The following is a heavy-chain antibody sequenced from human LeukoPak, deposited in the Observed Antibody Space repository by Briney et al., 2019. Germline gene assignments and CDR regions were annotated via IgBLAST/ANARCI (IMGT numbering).Heavy chain of an antibody. CDR1: GFTSSSYA. D-gene: IGHD3-3*01. CDR2: ISSNGATT. V-gene: IGHV3-64*01. CDR3: ARVYFWSGYFDY. Sequence: GGSLRLSCVASGFTSSSYAMHWVRQAPGKGLEYVSAISSNGATTYYANSVKGRFSISRDNSKNTVYLQMGSLRAEDMAVYYCARVYFWSGYFDYSGQGTLVTVSS. J-gene: IGHJ4*02.